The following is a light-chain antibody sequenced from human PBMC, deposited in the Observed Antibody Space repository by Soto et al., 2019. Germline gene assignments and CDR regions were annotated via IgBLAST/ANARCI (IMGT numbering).Light chain of an antibody. CDR3: SSYAGSNTLV. V-gene: IGLV2-11*01. CDR1: GGDVGGYNF. CDR2: DVS. Sequence: QSALTQPRSVSGSPGQSVTISCTGTGGDVGGYNFVSWYQLHPGKAPKLMIFDVSKRPSGVPDRFSGSKSGNTASLTVSGLQAEDEADYYCSSYAGSNTLVFGTGTKVTVL. J-gene: IGLJ1*01.